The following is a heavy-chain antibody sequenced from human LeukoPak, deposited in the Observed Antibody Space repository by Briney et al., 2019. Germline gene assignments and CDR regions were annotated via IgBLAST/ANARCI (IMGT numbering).Heavy chain of an antibody. CDR3: ARVPGQEWEPLTYMDV. CDR1: GFTFSSYG. J-gene: IGHJ6*03. CDR2: IWYDGSDK. V-gene: IGHV3-33*01. D-gene: IGHD1-26*01. Sequence: PGRSLRLSCAASGFTFSSYGMHWVRQAPGKGLEWVAVIWYDGSDKNYADSVKGRFTVSRDNSNNTLYLQMNSLRAEDTAVYYCARVPGQEWEPLTYMDVWGKGTTVTVSS.